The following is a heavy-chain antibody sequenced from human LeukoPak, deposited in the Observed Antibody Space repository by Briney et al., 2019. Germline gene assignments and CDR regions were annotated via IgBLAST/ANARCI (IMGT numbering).Heavy chain of an antibody. D-gene: IGHD3-10*01. J-gene: IGHJ4*02. CDR1: GGSFSGYY. Sequence: SETLSLTCAVYGGSFSGYYWSWIRQPPGKGLEWIGEINHSGSTNYNPSLKSRVTISVDTSKNQFSLKLSSVTAADTAVYYCASGEGGEFFDYWGQGTLVTVSS. CDR3: ASGEGGEFFDY. V-gene: IGHV4-34*01. CDR2: INHSGST.